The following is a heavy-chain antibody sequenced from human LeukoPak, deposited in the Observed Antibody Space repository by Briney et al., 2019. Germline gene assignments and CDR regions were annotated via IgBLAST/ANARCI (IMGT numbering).Heavy chain of an antibody. CDR3: ARDSLRLRLLWFGELLWDY. CDR1: GFTFSGYY. V-gene: IGHV1-2*02. D-gene: IGHD3-10*01. Sequence: GASVKVSCKASGFTFSGYYMHWVRQAPGQGLEWMGWINPNSGGTNYAQKFQGRVTMTTDTSTSTAYMELRSLRSDDTAVYYCARDSLRLRLLWFGELLWDYWGQGTLVTVSS. CDR2: INPNSGGT. J-gene: IGHJ4*02.